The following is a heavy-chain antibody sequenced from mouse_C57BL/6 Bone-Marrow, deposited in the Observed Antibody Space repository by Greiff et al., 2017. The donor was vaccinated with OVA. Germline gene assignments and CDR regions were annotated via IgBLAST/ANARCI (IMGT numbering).Heavy chain of an antibody. D-gene: IGHD2-3*01. V-gene: IGHV3-6*01. J-gene: IGHJ2*01. CDR2: ISYDGSN. CDR1: GYSITSGYY. Sequence: VQLQQSGPGLVKPSQSLSLTCSVTGYSITSGYYWNWIRQFPGNKLEWMGYISYDGSNNYNPSLKNRISITRDTSKNQFFLKLNSVTTEDTATYYCARRDGYYVLDYWGQGTTLTVSS. CDR3: ARRDGYYVLDY.